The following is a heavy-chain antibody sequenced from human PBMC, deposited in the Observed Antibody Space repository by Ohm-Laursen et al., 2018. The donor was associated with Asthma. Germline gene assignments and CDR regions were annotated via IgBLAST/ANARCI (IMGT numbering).Heavy chain of an antibody. Sequence: SLRLSCAASGFTFDDYTMHWVRQAPGKGLEWVSLISWDGGSTYYADSVKGRFTISRDNSKNSLYLQMNSLRTEDTALYYCAKDILGSLGGSGYYSRSYGMDVWGQGTTVTVSS. CDR2: ISWDGGST. CDR1: GFTFDDYT. V-gene: IGHV3-43*01. J-gene: IGHJ6*02. CDR3: AKDILGSLGGSGYYSRSYGMDV. D-gene: IGHD3-3*01.